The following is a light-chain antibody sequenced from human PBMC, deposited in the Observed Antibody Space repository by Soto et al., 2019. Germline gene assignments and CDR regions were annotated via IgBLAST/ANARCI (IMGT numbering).Light chain of an antibody. Sequence: QAVLTQPPSVSGAPGQRVTISCSGSSSNMGAGYDVHWYQQLPGTPPKLLISANNILPSGGPDRFSGSKSGTSASLDITGLKAEDEADYYCQSYDSSLSGSGVFGGGTKLTVL. CDR1: SSNMGAGYD. CDR3: QSYDSSLSGSGV. V-gene: IGLV1-40*01. CDR2: ANN. J-gene: IGLJ3*02.